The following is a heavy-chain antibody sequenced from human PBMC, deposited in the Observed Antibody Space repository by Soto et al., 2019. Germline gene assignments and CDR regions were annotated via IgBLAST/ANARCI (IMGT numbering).Heavy chain of an antibody. CDR1: RYSFTDYW. CDR3: ARRRAWNDAFDL. Sequence: GESLKISCKAFRYSFTDYWIGWVRQKPGQGLEWMGAIYPADSDTRYTPSFEGHVTFSADKSLSTAYLQWNSLRASDTARYYCARRRAWNDAFDLWGQGILVTVSS. CDR2: IYPADSDT. V-gene: IGHV5-51*01. D-gene: IGHD1-1*01. J-gene: IGHJ4*02.